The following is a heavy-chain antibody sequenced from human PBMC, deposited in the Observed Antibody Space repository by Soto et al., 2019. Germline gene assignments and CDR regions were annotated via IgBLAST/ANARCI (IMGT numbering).Heavy chain of an antibody. CDR3: AKSAYSGSFWFDP. CDR2: IYYSGST. D-gene: IGHD1-26*01. V-gene: IGHV4-59*08. J-gene: IGHJ5*02. Sequence: SETLSLTCTVSGGSISSYYWSCFRQPPGKGLEWIGYIYYSGSTNYNPSLKSRVTISVDTSKNQFSLKLSSVTAADTAVYYCAKSAYSGSFWFDPWGQGTLVTVS. CDR1: GGSISSYY.